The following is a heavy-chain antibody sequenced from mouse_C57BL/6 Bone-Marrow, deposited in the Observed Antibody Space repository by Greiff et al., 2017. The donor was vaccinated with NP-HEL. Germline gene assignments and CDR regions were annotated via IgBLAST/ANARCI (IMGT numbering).Heavy chain of an antibody. J-gene: IGHJ2*01. D-gene: IGHD1-1*01. CDR1: GYTFTDYY. Sequence: VQLQQSGPELVKPGASVKISCKASGYTFTDYYMTWVKQSHGKSLEWIGDINPNNGGTSYNQKFKGKATLTVDKSSSTAYMELRSLTSEDSAVYYCARPYGSTYFDYWGQGTTLTVSS. CDR2: INPNNGGT. V-gene: IGHV1-26*01. CDR3: ARPYGSTYFDY.